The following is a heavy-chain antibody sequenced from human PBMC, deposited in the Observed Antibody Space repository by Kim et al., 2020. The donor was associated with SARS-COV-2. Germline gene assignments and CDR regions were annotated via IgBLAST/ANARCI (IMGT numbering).Heavy chain of an antibody. V-gene: IGHV4-39*01. CDR3: APDGGWGDHGRSDP. D-gene: IGHD6-19*01. Sequence: NPSLMGRVTISVDTSKNQFSLKLSSVTAADTAVYYCAPDGGWGDHGRSDPWGQGTLVTVSS. J-gene: IGHJ5*02.